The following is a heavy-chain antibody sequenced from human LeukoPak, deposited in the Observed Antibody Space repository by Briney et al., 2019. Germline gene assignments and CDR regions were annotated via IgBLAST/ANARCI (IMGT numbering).Heavy chain of an antibody. Sequence: GRSLRLSCAASGFTFSTYGMHWVRQAPGKGLEWVAVIWYDGSNEYYADSVKGRFTISRDNAKNSLYLQMNSLRAEDTALYHCARGFDFGVVINDAFDIWGQGTMVTVSS. D-gene: IGHD3-3*01. CDR2: IWYDGSNE. J-gene: IGHJ3*02. CDR1: GFTFSTYG. CDR3: ARGFDFGVVINDAFDI. V-gene: IGHV3-33*01.